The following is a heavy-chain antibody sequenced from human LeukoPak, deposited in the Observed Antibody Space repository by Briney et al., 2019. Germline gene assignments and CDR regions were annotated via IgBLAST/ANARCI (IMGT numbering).Heavy chain of an antibody. D-gene: IGHD4-23*01. V-gene: IGHV4-61*08. CDR2: IYYSGST. CDR1: GGSISSGDYY. CDR3: ARLDGGKLGVDAFDI. Sequence: SETLSLTCTVSGGSISSGDYYWSWIRQPPGKGLEWIGYIYYSGSTNYNPSLKSRVTISVDTSKNQFSLKLSSVTAADTAVYYCARLDGGKLGVDAFDIWGQGTMVTVSS. J-gene: IGHJ3*02.